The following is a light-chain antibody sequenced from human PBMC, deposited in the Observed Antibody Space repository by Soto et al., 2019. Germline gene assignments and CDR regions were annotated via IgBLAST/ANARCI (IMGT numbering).Light chain of an antibody. CDR3: ASWDDRLSGPI. CDR1: SSNIGRNN. J-gene: IGLJ2*01. Sequence: QSVVTQPPSVSGTPGQRVTILCSGSSSNIGRNNVNWYLQVPGTAPKLVIYNNDQRPSGVPDRFLGSKSGTSASLAISGLQSEDEADFYFASWDDRLSGPIFGGGTKLTVL. V-gene: IGLV1-44*01. CDR2: NND.